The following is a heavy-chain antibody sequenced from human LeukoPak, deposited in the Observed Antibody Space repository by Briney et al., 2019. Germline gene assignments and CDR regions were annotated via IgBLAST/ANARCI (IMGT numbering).Heavy chain of an antibody. D-gene: IGHD1-1*01. CDR1: GGSIGSSSYY. Sequence: SETPSLTCTVSGGSIGSSSYYWGWIRQPPGKGLEWIGSIYYSGSTNYNPSLKSRVTISVDMSKNQFSLKLSSVTAADTAVYYCARDRGTWNDDGFDYWGQGTLVTVSS. CDR3: ARDRGTWNDDGFDY. J-gene: IGHJ4*02. V-gene: IGHV4-39*07. CDR2: IYYSGST.